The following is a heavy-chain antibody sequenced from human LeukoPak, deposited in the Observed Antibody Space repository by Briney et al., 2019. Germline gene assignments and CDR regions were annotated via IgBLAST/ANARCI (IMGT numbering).Heavy chain of an antibody. CDR2: INHSGST. CDR1: GGSFSGYY. CDR3: ARGGQRGYCSSTSCSRRYFDY. J-gene: IGHJ4*02. D-gene: IGHD2-2*01. V-gene: IGHV4-34*01. Sequence: KPSETLSLTCAVYGGSFSGYYWSWIRQPPGKGLEWMGEINHSGSTNYNPSLKSRVTISVDTSKNQFSLKLSSVTAADTAVYYCARGGQRGYCSSTSCSRRYFDYGGQGTLVTVSS.